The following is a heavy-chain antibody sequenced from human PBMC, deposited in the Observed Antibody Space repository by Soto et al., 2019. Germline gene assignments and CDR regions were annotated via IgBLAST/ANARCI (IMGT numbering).Heavy chain of an antibody. Sequence: QVQLVQSGAEVKKPGSSVKVSCKASGGTFSSYTISWVRQAPGQRLEWMGRIIPILGIANYAQKFQGRVTITADKSTSTAYMELSSLRSEDTAVYYCAREVYYYGSGAFFDYWGQGTLVTVSS. V-gene: IGHV1-69*08. CDR1: GGTFSSYT. J-gene: IGHJ4*02. D-gene: IGHD3-10*01. CDR2: IIPILGIA. CDR3: AREVYYYGSGAFFDY.